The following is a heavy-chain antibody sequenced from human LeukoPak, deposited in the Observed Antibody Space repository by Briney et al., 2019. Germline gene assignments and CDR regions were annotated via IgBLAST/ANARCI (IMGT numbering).Heavy chain of an antibody. Sequence: GGSLRLSCAASGFTFNTYSMNWVRQAPGKGLEWVSSINDVGSHIYYADSVRGRFTISRDNAKTSVYLQMNNLRPEDTAVYYCARDATYYLRYGYFDCWGHGTLVTVSS. CDR2: INDVGSHI. D-gene: IGHD5/OR15-5a*01. CDR3: ARDATYYLRYGYFDC. CDR1: GFTFNTYS. V-gene: IGHV3-21*01. J-gene: IGHJ4*01.